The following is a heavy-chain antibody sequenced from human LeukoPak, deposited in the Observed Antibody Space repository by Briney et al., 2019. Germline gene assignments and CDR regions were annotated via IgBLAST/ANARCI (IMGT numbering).Heavy chain of an antibody. J-gene: IGHJ4*02. D-gene: IGHD3-10*01. V-gene: IGHV4-38-2*02. CDR1: GYSISSAYY. CDR2: IYHSGST. CDR3: ARDRYLYYYGSGSYEY. Sequence: SETLSLTCTVSGYSISSAYYWGWIRQPPGKGLEWIGTIYHSGSTYYNPSLKSRVTISVDTSKNQFSLKLSSVTAADTAVYYCARDRYLYYYGSGSYEYWGQGTLVTVSS.